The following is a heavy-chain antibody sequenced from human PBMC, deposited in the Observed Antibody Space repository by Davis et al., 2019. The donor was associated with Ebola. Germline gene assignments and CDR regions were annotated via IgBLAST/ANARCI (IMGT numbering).Heavy chain of an antibody. J-gene: IGHJ4*02. CDR3: ARLVGEYYFDY. Sequence: GESLKISCAASGFTFSSYSMNWVRQAPGKGLEWVSYISSSSSTIYYADSVKGRFTISRDNAKNSLYLQMNSLRAEDTAVYYCARLVGEYYFDYWGQGTLVTVSS. CDR1: GFTFSSYS. CDR2: ISSSSSTI. V-gene: IGHV3-48*04. D-gene: IGHD2-2*01.